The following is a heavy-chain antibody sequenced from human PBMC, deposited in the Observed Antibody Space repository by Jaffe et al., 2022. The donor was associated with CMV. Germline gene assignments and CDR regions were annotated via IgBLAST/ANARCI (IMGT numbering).Heavy chain of an antibody. CDR3: AKGGHYCSSTSCRMGMDV. Sequence: EVQLVESGGVVVQPGGSLRLSCAASGFTFDDYTMHWVRQAPGKGLEWVSLISWDGGSTYYADSVKGRFTISRDNSKNSLYLQMNSLRTEDTALYYCAKGGHYCSSTSCRMGMDVWGQGTTVTVSS. CDR1: GFTFDDYT. V-gene: IGHV3-43*01. D-gene: IGHD2-2*01. CDR2: ISWDGGST. J-gene: IGHJ6*02.